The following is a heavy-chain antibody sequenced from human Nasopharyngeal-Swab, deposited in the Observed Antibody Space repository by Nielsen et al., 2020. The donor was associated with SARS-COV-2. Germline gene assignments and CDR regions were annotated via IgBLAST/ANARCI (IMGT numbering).Heavy chain of an antibody. V-gene: IGHV3-15*01. CDR1: GFTFSNAW. CDR2: IKSKTDGGTT. D-gene: IGHD3-16*02. CDR3: TTDRDYDYVWGSYRYVDY. J-gene: IGHJ4*02. Sequence: GESLKISCAASGFTFSNAWMSWVRQAPGKGLEWVGRIKSKTDGGTTDYAAPVKGRFTISRDDSKNTLYLQMNSLKTEDTAVYYCTTDRDYDYVWGSYRYVDYWGQGTLVTVSS.